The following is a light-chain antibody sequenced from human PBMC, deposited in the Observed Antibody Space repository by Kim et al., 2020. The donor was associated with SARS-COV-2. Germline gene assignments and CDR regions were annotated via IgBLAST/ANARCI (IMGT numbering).Light chain of an antibody. J-gene: IGLJ2*01. Sequence: ALGQTVRITCQGDSLRSYYSSWYQQKPGQAPVLVIYGKNNRPSGIPDRFSGSSSGNTASLTITGAQAEDEADYCCNSRDSSGNHLVFGGGTQLTVL. CDR1: SLRSYY. CDR2: GKN. V-gene: IGLV3-19*01. CDR3: NSRDSSGNHLV.